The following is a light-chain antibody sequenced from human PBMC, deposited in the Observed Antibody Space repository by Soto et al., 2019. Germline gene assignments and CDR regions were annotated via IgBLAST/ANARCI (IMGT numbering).Light chain of an antibody. Sequence: QSALTQPRSVSGSPGQSVTISCTGTSSDVGGYDYVSWYQQHPGKAPKLMIYDVTKRPPGVPDRFSGSRSGNTASLTISGLQAEDDADYYCCSYAGTYTFDVFGTGTKVTVL. V-gene: IGLV2-11*01. CDR2: DVT. CDR1: SSDVGGYDY. CDR3: CSYAGTYTFDV. J-gene: IGLJ1*01.